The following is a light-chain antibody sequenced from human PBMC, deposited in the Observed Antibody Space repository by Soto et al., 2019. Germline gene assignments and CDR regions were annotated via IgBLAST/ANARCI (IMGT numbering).Light chain of an antibody. CDR2: DAS. V-gene: IGKV1-5*01. Sequence: DIQMTQSPSTLSASVGDRVTITCRASQTISTWLAWYQQKPGKAPKLLMYDASRLESGVPSTFSGSGSGTEFTLTISSLQPDDVATYYCQQYSGYWTCGQGTKVEIK. CDR3: QQYSGYWT. J-gene: IGKJ1*01. CDR1: QTISTW.